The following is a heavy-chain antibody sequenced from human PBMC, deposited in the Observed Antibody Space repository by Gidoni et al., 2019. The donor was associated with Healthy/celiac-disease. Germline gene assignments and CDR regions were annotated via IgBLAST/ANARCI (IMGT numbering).Heavy chain of an antibody. Sequence: EVQLLESGGGLVQPGGSLRLSCAASGFTFRSYAMSWVRQAPGKGLGWVSAIRGSGGSTYYADSVKGRFTISRDNSKNTLYLQMNSLRAEDTAVYYCARGKNGDYVWGSLGYWGQGTLVTVSS. V-gene: IGHV3-23*01. J-gene: IGHJ4*02. CDR3: ARGKNGDYVWGSLGY. D-gene: IGHD3-16*01. CDR1: GFTFRSYA. CDR2: IRGSGGST.